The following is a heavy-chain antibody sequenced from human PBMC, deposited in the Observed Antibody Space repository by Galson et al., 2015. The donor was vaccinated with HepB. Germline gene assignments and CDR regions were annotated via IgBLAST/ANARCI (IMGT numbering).Heavy chain of an antibody. CDR2: ISYDGSNK. CDR1: GFTFSSYP. J-gene: IGHJ4*02. D-gene: IGHD5-24*01. Sequence: SLRLSCAASGFTFSSYPMHWVRQAPGKGLEWVAVISYDGSNKYYADSVKGRFTISRDNSKNTLYLQMNSLRAEDTAVYYCMARGTYLRLPFDYWGQGTLVTVSS. V-gene: IGHV3-30-3*01. CDR3: MARGTYLRLPFDY.